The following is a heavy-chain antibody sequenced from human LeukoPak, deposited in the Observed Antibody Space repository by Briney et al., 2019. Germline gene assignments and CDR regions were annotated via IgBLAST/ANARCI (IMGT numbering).Heavy chain of an antibody. J-gene: IGHJ4*02. D-gene: IGHD6-19*01. CDR1: GFTFSSYG. Sequence: PGGSLRLSCAASGFTFSSYGMRWVRQAPGKGLEWVAVIWYDGSNKYYADSVKGRFTISRDNSKNTLYLQMNSLRAEDTAVYYCARVEYSSGWPLDYWGQGTLVTVSS. CDR3: ARVEYSSGWPLDY. V-gene: IGHV3-33*01. CDR2: IWYDGSNK.